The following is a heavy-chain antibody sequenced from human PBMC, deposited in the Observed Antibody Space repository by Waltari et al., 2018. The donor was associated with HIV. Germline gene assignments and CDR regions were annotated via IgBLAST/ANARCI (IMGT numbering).Heavy chain of an antibody. CDR3: ARHWAYYYDSSGYYYSRGWFDP. CDR1: GGSISSSSYY. Sequence: QLQLQESGPGLVKPSETLSLTCTVSGGSISSSSYYWGWIRQPPGKGLEWIGSIYYSGSTYYNPSLKRRVTISVDTSKNQFSLKLSSVTAADTAVYYCARHWAYYYDSSGYYYSRGWFDPWGQGTLVTVSS. V-gene: IGHV4-39*01. CDR2: IYYSGST. D-gene: IGHD3-22*01. J-gene: IGHJ5*02.